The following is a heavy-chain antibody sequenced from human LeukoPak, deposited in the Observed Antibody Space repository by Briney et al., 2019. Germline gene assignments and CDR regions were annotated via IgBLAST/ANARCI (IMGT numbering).Heavy chain of an antibody. V-gene: IGHV1-69*13. CDR3: ARGPPYHYYDSSGYFPADY. CDR1: GGTFSSYA. J-gene: IGHJ4*02. D-gene: IGHD3-22*01. CDR2: IIPIFGTA. Sequence: SVKVSCKASGGTFSSYAISWVRQAPGQGLEWMGGIIPIFGTANYAQKFQGRVTITADESTSTAYMELSSLRSEDTAVYYCARGPPYHYYDSSGYFPADYWGQGTLVTVSS.